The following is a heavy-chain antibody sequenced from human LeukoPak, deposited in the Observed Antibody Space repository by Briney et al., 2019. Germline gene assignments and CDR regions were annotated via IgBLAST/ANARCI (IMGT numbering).Heavy chain of an antibody. J-gene: IGHJ4*02. Sequence: GGSLRLSCAASGFALSSHWMTWGRQVPGRGPEWVANVNRDGSETYYLDSVKGRFTISKDNAKNSLYLQMNSLRAEDTAVYYCARKIDYWGQGTLVTVSS. V-gene: IGHV3-7*03. CDR2: VNRDGSET. CDR3: ARKIDY. CDR1: GFALSSHW.